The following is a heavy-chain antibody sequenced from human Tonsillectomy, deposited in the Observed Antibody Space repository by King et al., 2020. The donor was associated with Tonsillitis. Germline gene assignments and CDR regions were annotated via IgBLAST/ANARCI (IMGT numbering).Heavy chain of an antibody. CDR1: GGTFSSYA. V-gene: IGHV1-69*09. CDR2: IIPILGIA. J-gene: IGHJ4*02. Sequence: VQLVESGAEVKKPGSSVKVSCKASGGTFSSYAISWVRQAPGQGLEWMGRIIPILGIANYAQKFQGRVTITADKSTSTAYMELSSLRSEDTAVYYCAGDGKGDTNYDYWGQGTLVTVSS. D-gene: IGHD2-21*01. CDR3: AGDGKGDTNYDY.